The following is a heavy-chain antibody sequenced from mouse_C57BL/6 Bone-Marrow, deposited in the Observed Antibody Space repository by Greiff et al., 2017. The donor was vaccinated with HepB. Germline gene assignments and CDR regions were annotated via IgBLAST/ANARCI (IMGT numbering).Heavy chain of an antibody. CDR3: ARSGYSNYRYSDV. V-gene: IGHV1-61*01. CDR2: IYPSDSET. CDR1: GYTFTSYW. J-gene: IGHJ1*03. Sequence: QVQLQQPGAELVRPGSSVKLSCKASGYTFTSYWMDWVKQRPGQGLEWIGNIYPSDSETHYNQKFKDKATLTVDKSSSTAYMQLSSLTSEDSAVYYCARSGYSNYRYSDVWGTGTTVTVSS. D-gene: IGHD2-5*01.